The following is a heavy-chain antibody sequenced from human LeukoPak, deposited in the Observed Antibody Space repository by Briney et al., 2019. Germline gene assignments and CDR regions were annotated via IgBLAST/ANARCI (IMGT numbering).Heavy chain of an antibody. CDR3: PRERKSSPSMDY. CDR1: GFTFSSYA. Sequence: GGSLRLSCAASGFTFSSYAMSWVRQAPGKGLEWVSAISGSGGSTNYADSVKGRFTISRDNSKNTLYLQMNSLRGEDTAVYFCPRERKSSPSMDYWAQGPLATVSS. CDR2: ISGSGGST. V-gene: IGHV3-23*01. J-gene: IGHJ4*02. D-gene: IGHD2-2*01.